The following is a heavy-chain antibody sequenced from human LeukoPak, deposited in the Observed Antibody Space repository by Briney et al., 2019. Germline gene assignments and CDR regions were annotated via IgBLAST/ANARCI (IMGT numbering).Heavy chain of an antibody. V-gene: IGHV3-74*01. CDR1: GFTFSSYW. CDR3: ATSPYDYAYYYYMDV. CDR2: INSDGSST. D-gene: IGHD5-12*01. J-gene: IGHJ6*03. Sequence: GGSLRLSCAASGFTFSSYWMHWVRQAPGKGLVWVSRINSDGSSTSYADSVKGRFTISRDNAKNTLYLQMNSLRAEDTAVYYCATSPYDYAYYYYMDVWGKGTTVTVSS.